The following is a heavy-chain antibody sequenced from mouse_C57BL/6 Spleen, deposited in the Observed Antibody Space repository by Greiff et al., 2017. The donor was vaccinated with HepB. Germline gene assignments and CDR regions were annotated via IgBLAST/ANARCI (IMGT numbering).Heavy chain of an antibody. CDR2: INPSNGGT. Sequence: QVQLQQPGTELVKPGASVKLSCKASGYTFTSYWMHWVKQRPGQGLEWIGNINPSNGGTNYNEKFKSKATLTVDKSSSTAYLQLSSPTSEDSAVYYWARTAYYDGSSGDYYAMVYWGEGTSVTVSS. CDR3: ARTAYYDGSSGDYYAMVY. V-gene: IGHV1-53*01. J-gene: IGHJ4*01. D-gene: IGHD1-1*01. CDR1: GYTFTSYW.